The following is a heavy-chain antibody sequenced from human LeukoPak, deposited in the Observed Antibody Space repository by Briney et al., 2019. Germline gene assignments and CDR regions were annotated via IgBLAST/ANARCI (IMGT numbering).Heavy chain of an antibody. CDR3: ARADSRIAAAGTLDY. Sequence: PSETLSLTCTVSGGSISSYYWSWIRQPPGKGLEWIGYIYYGGSTNYNPSLKSRVTISVDTSKNQFSLKLSSVTAADTAVYYCARADSRIAAAGTLDYWGQGTLVTVSS. J-gene: IGHJ4*02. D-gene: IGHD6-13*01. CDR1: GGSISSYY. V-gene: IGHV4-59*01. CDR2: IYYGGST.